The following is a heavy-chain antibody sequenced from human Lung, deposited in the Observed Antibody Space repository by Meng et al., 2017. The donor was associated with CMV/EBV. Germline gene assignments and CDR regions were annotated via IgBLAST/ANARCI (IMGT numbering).Heavy chain of an antibody. V-gene: IGHV3-30*03. Sequence: FIFSVYGMHWVRQAPGKGLEWVAIISFDGSYEYYADSVKGRFSTSRDNSRDTLYLQMNSLIADDTAVYYCARSDGSGASYYSTFFDYWGQGTLVTVSS. CDR3: ARSDGSGASYYSTFFDY. D-gene: IGHD2-15*01. CDR1: FIFSVYG. CDR2: ISFDGSYE. J-gene: IGHJ4*02.